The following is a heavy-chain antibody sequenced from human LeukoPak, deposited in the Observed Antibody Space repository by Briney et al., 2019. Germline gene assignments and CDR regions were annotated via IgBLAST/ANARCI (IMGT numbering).Heavy chain of an antibody. V-gene: IGHV7-4-1*02. D-gene: IGHD2-2*01. CDR3: ARVAYCSSTSCLDY. J-gene: IGHJ4*02. CDR1: GYTFTSYA. Sequence: ASVKDSCKASGYTFTSYAMNWVRQAPGQGLEWMGWINTNTGNPTYAQGFTGRFVFSLDTSVSTAYLQISSLKAEDTAVYYCARVAYCSSTSCLDYWGQGTLVTVSS. CDR2: INTNTGNP.